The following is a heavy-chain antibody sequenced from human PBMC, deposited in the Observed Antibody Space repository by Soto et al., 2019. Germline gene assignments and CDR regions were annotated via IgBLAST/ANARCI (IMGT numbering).Heavy chain of an antibody. J-gene: IGHJ5*02. CDR1: GYTFTSYA. CDR3: AIDRSYLWFGEYQA. V-gene: IGHV1-3*01. CDR2: INAGNGNT. D-gene: IGHD3-10*01. Sequence: ASVKVSCKASGYTFTSYAMHWVRQAPGQRLEWMGWINAGNGNTKYSQKFQGRVTITRDTSASTAYMELRSLRSDDTAVYYCAIDRSYLWFGEYQAWGQGTLVPVAS.